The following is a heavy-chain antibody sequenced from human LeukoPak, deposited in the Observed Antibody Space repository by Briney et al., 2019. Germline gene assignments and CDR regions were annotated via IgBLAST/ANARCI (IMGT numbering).Heavy chain of an antibody. Sequence: GGSLRLSCAASGFTFSSYAMHWVRQAPGKGLEWVAVISYDGSNKYYADSVKGRFTISRDNTENTLYLQMNSLRAEDTAVYYCARASCSSTSCYGDPFDYWGQGTLVTVSS. CDR3: ARASCSSTSCYGDPFDY. V-gene: IGHV3-30*04. D-gene: IGHD2-2*01. J-gene: IGHJ4*02. CDR1: GFTFSSYA. CDR2: ISYDGSNK.